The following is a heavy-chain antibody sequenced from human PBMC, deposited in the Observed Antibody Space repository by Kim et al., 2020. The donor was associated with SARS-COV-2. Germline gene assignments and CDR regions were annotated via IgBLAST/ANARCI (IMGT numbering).Heavy chain of an antibody. V-gene: IGHV1-18*01. CDR3: ARDLGWNDAYYYYGMDV. D-gene: IGHD1-1*01. J-gene: IGHJ6*02. CDR2: ISAYNGNT. CDR1: GYTFTSYG. Sequence: ASVKVSCKASGYTFTSYGISWVRQAPGQGLEWMGWISAYNGNTNYAQKLQGRVTMTTDTSTSTAYMELRSLRSDDTAVYYCARDLGWNDAYYYYGMDVWGQGTTVTVSS.